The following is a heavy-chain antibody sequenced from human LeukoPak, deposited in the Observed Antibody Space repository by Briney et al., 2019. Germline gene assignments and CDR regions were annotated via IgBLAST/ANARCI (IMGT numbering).Heavy chain of an antibody. D-gene: IGHD1-14*01. CDR2: ISASGLST. V-gene: IGHV3-23*01. CDR1: GFTFSSYE. J-gene: IGHJ3*02. Sequence: GGSLRLSCAASGFTFSSYEMNWVRQAPGKGLEYVSPISASGLSTYTDSVRGRFTNSRDNSKNTLYLQMHSLRAEDTAVYYCARDRNTNDAFDIWGQGTMVTVSS. CDR3: ARDRNTNDAFDI.